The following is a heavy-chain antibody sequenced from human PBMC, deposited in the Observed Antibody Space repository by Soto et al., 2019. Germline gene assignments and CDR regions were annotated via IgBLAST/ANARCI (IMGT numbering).Heavy chain of an antibody. CDR2: ISYDGVKT. Sequence: VQLVESGGGVVQPGRSLRLSCAASGFTFRNFAFHWVRQAPGKGLEWVTVISYDGVKTYYADSVKGRFTISRDDSKNTLYLQMSSLRPDDTAVYYCARDDDYGDYRLDYWGQGTLVTVSS. V-gene: IGHV3-30-3*01. J-gene: IGHJ4*02. CDR3: ARDDDYGDYRLDY. D-gene: IGHD4-17*01. CDR1: GFTFRNFA.